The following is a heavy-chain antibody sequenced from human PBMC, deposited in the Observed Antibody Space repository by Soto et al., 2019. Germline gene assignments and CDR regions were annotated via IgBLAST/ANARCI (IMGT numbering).Heavy chain of an antibody. J-gene: IGHJ4*02. CDR2: IKSKTDGGTT. CDR1: GFTFSNAW. Sequence: GSLRLSCAASGFTFSNAWMSWVRQAPGKGLEWVGRIKSKTDGGTTDYAAPVKGRFTISRDDSKNTLYLQMNSLKTEDTAVYYCTTEAYYYDSSGYYRPNYYFDYWGQGTLVTVPS. CDR3: TTEAYYYDSSGYYRPNYYFDY. V-gene: IGHV3-15*01. D-gene: IGHD3-22*01.